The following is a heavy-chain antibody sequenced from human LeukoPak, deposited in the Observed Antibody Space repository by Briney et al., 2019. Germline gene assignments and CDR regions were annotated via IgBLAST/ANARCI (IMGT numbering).Heavy chain of an antibody. CDR3: AKLGRWSSYYSEY. J-gene: IGHJ4*02. Sequence: GGSLRLSCAASGFTFSSYAMSWVRQAPGKGLEWVSAISGSGGNTYYADSVKGRFTISRDNSKNTLSLQMNSLRAEDTALYYCAKLGRWSSYYSEYWGQGTLATVSS. CDR2: ISGSGGNT. D-gene: IGHD2-15*01. CDR1: GFTFSSYA. V-gene: IGHV3-23*01.